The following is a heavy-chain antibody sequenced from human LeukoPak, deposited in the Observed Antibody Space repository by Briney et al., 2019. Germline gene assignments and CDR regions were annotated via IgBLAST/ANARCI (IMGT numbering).Heavy chain of an antibody. V-gene: IGHV1-2*02. CDR1: GYTFTGYY. CDR2: IYPNSGAT. Sequence: ASVKVSCKTSGYTFTGYYLHWVRQAPGQGLEWMGLIYPNSGATNYAQKFQGRVTMTRDTSINTAYMELSSLRSDDTAVFYCARAHLIAAPGYNWFDPWGQGTLVTVSS. CDR3: ARAHLIAAPGYNWFDP. J-gene: IGHJ5*02. D-gene: IGHD6-13*01.